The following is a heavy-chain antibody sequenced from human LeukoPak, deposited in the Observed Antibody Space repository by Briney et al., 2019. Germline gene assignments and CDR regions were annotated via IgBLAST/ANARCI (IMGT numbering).Heavy chain of an antibody. CDR1: GGSLSGHY. V-gene: IGHV4-34*01. CDR2: INHSGST. CDR3: ASQYSSGWYPS. D-gene: IGHD6-19*01. Sequence: SETLSLTCAVYGGSLSGHYWSWLRQPPAKGLEWIGEINHSGSTKYNPSIKSRVTISVDTSKNQVSLKLSSVTAADMAVYYCASQYSSGWYPSWGQGTLVTVSS. J-gene: IGHJ4*02.